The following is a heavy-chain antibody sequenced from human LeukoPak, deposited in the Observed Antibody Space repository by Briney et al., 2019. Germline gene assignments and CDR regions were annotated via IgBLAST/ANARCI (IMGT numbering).Heavy chain of an antibody. V-gene: IGHV3-43*01. CDR2: INWHGTT. J-gene: IGHJ4*02. D-gene: IGHD3-22*01. CDR1: GFTFEDYT. Sequence: PGGSLRLSCAASGFTFEDYTMHWVRQAPGKTLEWVSLINWHGTTYHIHSVTGRFTISQHNSKNSQHTQMDTLRSEDTAFYYGVKDLSYESSGSVFHYWGQGTLVTVSS. CDR3: VKDLSYESSGSVFHY.